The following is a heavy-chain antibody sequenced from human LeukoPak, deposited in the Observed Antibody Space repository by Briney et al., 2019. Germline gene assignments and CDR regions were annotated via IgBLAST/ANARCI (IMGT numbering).Heavy chain of an antibody. CDR2: IYYSGST. D-gene: IGHD5-18*01. CDR3: ARVGYSYGQFDY. CDR1: GGSISSYY. J-gene: IGHJ4*02. V-gene: IGHV4-59*01. Sequence: PETLSLTCTVSGGSISSYYWSWIRQPPGKGLEWIGYIYYSGSTNYNPSLKSRVTISVDTSKNQFSLKLSSVTAADTAVYYCARVGYSYGQFDYWGQGTLVTVSS.